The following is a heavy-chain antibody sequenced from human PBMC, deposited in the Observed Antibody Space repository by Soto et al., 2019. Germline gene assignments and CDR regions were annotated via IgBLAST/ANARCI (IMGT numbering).Heavy chain of an antibody. J-gene: IGHJ1*01. V-gene: IGHV4-59*01. Sequence: QMQMQESGPRLVKPSETLSLTCTVSGASITDSYWSWILQPPEKGLEWIGSIYFSGVATYNPSLKSRATMSRDTSKNEFSLKLTSVTAADTAIYYCARGDSDLAVSEAAYWGQGTLVTVSS. CDR1: GASITDSY. D-gene: IGHD2-15*01. CDR3: ARGDSDLAVSEAAY. CDR2: IYFSGVA.